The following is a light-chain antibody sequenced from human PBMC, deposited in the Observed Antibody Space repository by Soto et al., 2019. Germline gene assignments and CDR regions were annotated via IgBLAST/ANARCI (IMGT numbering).Light chain of an antibody. Sequence: EIVMTQSPATLSLSPGERATLSCRASQSISSNLAWYQQKPGQAPRLLIYGASTRAPDIPARFSGSGSGTEFTLTISSLQSADFAIYYCQPYNNWPLTFGGGTKVESK. CDR1: QSISSN. V-gene: IGKV3-15*01. J-gene: IGKJ4*01. CDR3: QPYNNWPLT. CDR2: GAS.